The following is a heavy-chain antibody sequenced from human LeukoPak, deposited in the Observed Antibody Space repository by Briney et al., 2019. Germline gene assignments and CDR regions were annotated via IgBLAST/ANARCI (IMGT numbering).Heavy chain of an antibody. CDR3: VIHLVYYGSGNSAY. D-gene: IGHD3-10*01. Sequence: ASVTVSFTVSGYSLTELSMHWVRQAPGKGREWMGGFDLGKALERKGRFDPEKDDINSAQKFQGRVTLTEDTSTDTVYMELSSLRSEDTAVYYCVIHLVYYGSGNSAYWGQGTQVTVSS. CDR1: GYSLTELS. V-gene: IGHV1-24*01. J-gene: IGHJ4*02. CDR2: FDLGKALERKGRFDPEKDDI.